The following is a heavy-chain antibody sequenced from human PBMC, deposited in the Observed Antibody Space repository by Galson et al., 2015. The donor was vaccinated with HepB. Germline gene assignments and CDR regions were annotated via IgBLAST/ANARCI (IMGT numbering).Heavy chain of an antibody. V-gene: IGHV3-21*01. D-gene: IGHD2-2*01. CDR1: GFTFSSFS. J-gene: IGHJ5*01. CDR2: ISTSGSYI. CDR3: ARDQGYCSGTSCPNWFDS. Sequence: SLRLSCAASGFTFSSFSMNWVRQAPGKGLEWVSSISTSGSYISYADSVKGRFTISRDNAKNSLSLQMDSLRAEGTAVYYCARDQGYCSGTSCPNWFDSWGQGTLVTVSS.